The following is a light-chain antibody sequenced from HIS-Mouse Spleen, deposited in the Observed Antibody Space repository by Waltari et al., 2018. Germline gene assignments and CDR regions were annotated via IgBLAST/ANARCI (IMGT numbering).Light chain of an antibody. J-gene: IGLJ1*01. CDR1: SSSVCGYNY. CDR2: DVS. Sequence: QSALNQPASVSGSPGQSITISCTGTSSSVCGYNYVPWYQQHPGKAPKLMIYDVSNRPSGVSNRFSGSKSGNTASLTISGLQAEDEADYYCSSYTSSSTLVFGTGTKVTVL. V-gene: IGLV2-14*03. CDR3: SSYTSSSTLV.